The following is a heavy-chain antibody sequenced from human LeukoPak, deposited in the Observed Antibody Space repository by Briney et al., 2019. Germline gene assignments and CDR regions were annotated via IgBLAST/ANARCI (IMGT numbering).Heavy chain of an antibody. D-gene: IGHD6-13*01. CDR3: ARSPSWSSSWYDY. CDR1: GYTFTGYY. CDR2: INPNSGGT. J-gene: IGHJ4*02. V-gene: IGHV1-2*02. Sequence: GASVKVSRKASGYTFTGYYMHWVRQAPGQGLEWMGWINPNSGGTNYAQKFQGRVTMTRDTSTSTAYMELSRLRSDDTAVYYCARSPSWSSSWYDYWGQGTLVTVSS.